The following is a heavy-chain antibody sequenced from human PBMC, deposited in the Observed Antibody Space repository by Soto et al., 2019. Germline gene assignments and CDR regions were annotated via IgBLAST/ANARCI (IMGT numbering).Heavy chain of an antibody. CDR1: GYTLTELS. V-gene: IGHV1-24*01. D-gene: IGHD3-3*01. CDR2: FDPEDGET. CDR3: ATDGLYYDFWSGYYTPGLFDP. J-gene: IGHJ5*02. Sequence: ASVKVSCKVSGYTLTELSMHWVRQAPGKGLEWMGGFDPEDGETIYAQKFQGRVTMTEDTSTDTAYMELSGLGSEDTAVYYCATDGLYYDFWSGYYTPGLFDPWGQGTLVTVSS.